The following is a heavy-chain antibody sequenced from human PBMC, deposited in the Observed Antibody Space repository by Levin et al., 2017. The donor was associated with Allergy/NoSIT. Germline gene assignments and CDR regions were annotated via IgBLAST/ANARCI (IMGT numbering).Heavy chain of an antibody. V-gene: IGHV1-2*02. CDR3: ARDMRTSPSWNFDY. D-gene: IGHD2-2*01. CDR2: INPNSGGT. J-gene: IGHJ2*01. CDR1: GYSFTDYH. Sequence: GESLKISCKASGYSFTDYHIHWVRQAPGQGLEWMGWINPNSGGTNSAQKFQGRVTMTRDTSISTSYLEVNRLTSDDTAVYYCARDMRTSPSWNFDYWGRGTLVTVSS.